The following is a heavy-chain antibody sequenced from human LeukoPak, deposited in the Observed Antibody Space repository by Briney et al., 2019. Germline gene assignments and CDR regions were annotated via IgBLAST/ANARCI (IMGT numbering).Heavy chain of an antibody. Sequence: ASVKVSCKASGYTFSSYYMHWVRQAPGQGLEWMGIFNPSGGSTSYAHKFQGRVTMTRDTSTSTVYMELSNLRPEDTAVYYCARADSGGDSSGYKWFDPWGQGTLVTVSS. CDR2: FNPSGGST. V-gene: IGHV1-46*01. CDR1: GYTFSSYY. J-gene: IGHJ5*02. CDR3: ARADSGGDSSGYKWFDP. D-gene: IGHD3-22*01.